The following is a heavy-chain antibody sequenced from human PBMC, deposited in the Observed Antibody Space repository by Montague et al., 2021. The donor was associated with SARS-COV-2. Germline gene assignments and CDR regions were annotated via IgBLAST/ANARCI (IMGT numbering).Heavy chain of an antibody. D-gene: IGHD2-8*01. J-gene: IGHJ5*02. V-gene: IGHV6-1*01. CDR2: TYYRSKWYN. Sequence: CAISGDSVSSNSAAWNWIRQSPSRGLEWQGRTYYRSKWYNDYAVSVKSRITINPDTSKNQFPLQLNSVTPEDTAVYYCARDDPYCTNGVCYTGNWFDPWGQGTLVTVSS. CDR3: ARDDPYCTNGVCYTGNWFDP. CDR1: GDSVSSNSAA.